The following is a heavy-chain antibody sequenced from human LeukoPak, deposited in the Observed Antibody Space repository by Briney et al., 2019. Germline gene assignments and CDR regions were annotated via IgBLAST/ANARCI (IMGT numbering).Heavy chain of an antibody. V-gene: IGHV4-34*01. D-gene: IGHD6-13*01. CDR1: GGSFSGYY. CDR2: INHSGST. Sequence: SETLSLTCAVSGGSFSGYYWSWVRQPPGKGLEWIGEINHSGSTNYNPSLKSRVTISVDTSKNQFSLKLSSVTAADTAVYYCASAGIAAAARGWFDPWGQGTLVTVSS. J-gene: IGHJ5*02. CDR3: ASAGIAAAARGWFDP.